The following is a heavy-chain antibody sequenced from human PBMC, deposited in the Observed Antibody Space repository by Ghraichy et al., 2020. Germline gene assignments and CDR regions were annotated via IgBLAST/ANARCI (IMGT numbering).Heavy chain of an antibody. CDR1: GDSVSSNSAA. Sequence: SETLSLTCAISGDSVSSNSAAWNWIRQSPSRGLEWLGRTYYRSKWYNDYAVSVKSRITINPDTSKNQFSLQLNSVTPEDTAVYYCARGRGGYSSGWYGRYYYYYYGMDVWGQGTTVTVSS. CDR3: ARGRGGYSSGWYGRYYYYYYGMDV. D-gene: IGHD6-19*01. J-gene: IGHJ6*02. V-gene: IGHV6-1*01. CDR2: TYYRSKWYN.